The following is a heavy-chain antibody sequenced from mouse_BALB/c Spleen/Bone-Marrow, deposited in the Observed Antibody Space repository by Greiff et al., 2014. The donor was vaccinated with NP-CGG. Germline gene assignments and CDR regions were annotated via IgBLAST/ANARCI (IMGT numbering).Heavy chain of an antibody. V-gene: IGHV1S81*02. Sequence: QVTLKESGAELVKPGASVKLSCKASGYTFTSYWMYWVKQRPGQGLEWIGEINPSNGRTDYNEKFKTKATLTVDSSSSTAYMQLSSLTSEDSAVYYCTSPQLGRDYWGQGTTLTVSS. J-gene: IGHJ2*01. CDR1: GYTFTSYW. D-gene: IGHD4-1*02. CDR2: INPSNGRT. CDR3: TSPQLGRDY.